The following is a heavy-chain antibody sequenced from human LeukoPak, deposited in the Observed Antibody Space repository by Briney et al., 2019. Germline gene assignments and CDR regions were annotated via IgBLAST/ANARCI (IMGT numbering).Heavy chain of an antibody. CDR2: ISYDGSNK. Sequence: GGSLRLSCAASGFTFSSYAMHWVRQAPGKGLGWVAVISYDGSNKYYADSVKGRFTISRDNSKNTLYLQMNSLRAEDTAVYYCARDRTMSAPTFDYWGQGTLVTVSS. V-gene: IGHV3-30-3*01. D-gene: IGHD3-22*01. CDR1: GFTFSSYA. J-gene: IGHJ4*02. CDR3: ARDRTMSAPTFDY.